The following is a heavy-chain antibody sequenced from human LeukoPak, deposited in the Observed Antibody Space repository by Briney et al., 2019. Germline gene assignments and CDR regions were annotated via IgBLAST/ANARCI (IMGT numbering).Heavy chain of an antibody. Sequence: GGSLRLSCAASGSTFSDYYMSWIRQAPGKGLEWVSYISSSGSTIYYADSVKGRFTISRDNAKNSLYLQMNSLRAEDTAVYYCARSYDFWSGYYHMDVWGQGTTVTVSS. CDR2: ISSSGSTI. CDR1: GSTFSDYY. V-gene: IGHV3-11*01. D-gene: IGHD3-3*01. J-gene: IGHJ6*02. CDR3: ARSYDFWSGYYHMDV.